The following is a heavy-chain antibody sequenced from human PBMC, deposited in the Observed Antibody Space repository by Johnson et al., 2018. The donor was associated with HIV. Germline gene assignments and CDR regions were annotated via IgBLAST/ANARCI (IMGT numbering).Heavy chain of an antibody. CDR3: ARGGKDHAFDI. CDR2: ISYDGSNK. V-gene: IGHV3-30-3*01. CDR1: GFTFSSYA. J-gene: IGHJ3*02. D-gene: IGHD3-16*01. Sequence: VQLVESGGGLVQPGGSLRLSCAASGFTFSSYAMHWVRQAPGKGLEWVAVISYDGSNKYYADSVKGRFTISRDNSKNTLYLQMNSRRAEDTAVYYCARGGKDHAFDIWGQVTMVTVSS.